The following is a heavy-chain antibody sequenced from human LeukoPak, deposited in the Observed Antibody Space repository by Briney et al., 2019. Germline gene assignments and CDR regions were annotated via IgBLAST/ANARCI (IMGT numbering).Heavy chain of an antibody. CDR3: GRGTIALAD. J-gene: IGHJ4*02. CDR1: GYTFSGYY. Sequence: ASVKVSCKASGYTFSGYYMHWVRQAPGQGLEWMGWINPNSGDTSYAQKFLGRVTMTRDTSITTAYMELRRLRSDDTAVYFCGRGTIALADWGQGTLVTVSS. CDR2: INPNSGDT. D-gene: IGHD6-19*01. V-gene: IGHV1-2*02.